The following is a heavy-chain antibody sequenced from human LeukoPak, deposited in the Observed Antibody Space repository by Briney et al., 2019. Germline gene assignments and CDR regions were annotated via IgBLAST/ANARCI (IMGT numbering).Heavy chain of an antibody. CDR2: INHSGST. V-gene: IGHV4-34*01. D-gene: IGHD6-19*01. Sequence: SETLSLTCXXYXGSFSGYYWSWIRQPPGKGLEWIGEINHSGSTNYNPSLKSRVTISVHTSKNQFSLKLSSVTAADTAVYYCARARRVPLNWFDPWGQGTLVTVSS. CDR1: XGSFSGYY. J-gene: IGHJ5*02. CDR3: ARARRVPLNWFDP.